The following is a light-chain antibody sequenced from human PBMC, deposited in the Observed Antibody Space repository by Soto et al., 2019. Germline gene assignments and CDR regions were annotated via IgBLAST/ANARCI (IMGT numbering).Light chain of an antibody. V-gene: IGKV3D-15*01. Sequence: EIVMTQSPXTLSVSPGERATLSCRASQSVSGNLAWYQQKPGQAPRLIIYGASTRATDIPARFSGSGSGTEFTLTISSLQSEDFAVYYCQQYNNWPLTFGGGTKVEIK. CDR3: QQYNNWPLT. J-gene: IGKJ4*01. CDR2: GAS. CDR1: QSVSGN.